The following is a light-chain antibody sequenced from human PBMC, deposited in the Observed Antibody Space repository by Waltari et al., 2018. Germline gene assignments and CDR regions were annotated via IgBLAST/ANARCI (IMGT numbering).Light chain of an antibody. J-gene: IGLJ1*01. Sequence: SYEMTQPRSVSVSPGQTATITCGGDNIGSRSVQWYQQKPPQAPVLVVYGDSDRPSGIPERFSGSNSGNTATLTISGVEAGDEADYHCQVWDISTKYVFGPGTRLTV. CDR3: QVWDISTKYV. V-gene: IGLV3-21*02. CDR1: NIGSRS. CDR2: GDS.